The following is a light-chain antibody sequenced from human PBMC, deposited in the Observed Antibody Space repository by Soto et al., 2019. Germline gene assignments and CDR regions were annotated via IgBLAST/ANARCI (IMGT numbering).Light chain of an antibody. Sequence: IQLTQSPSSLSASVGDRVTITCRASQGISSYLAWYQQKPGKAPKLLIYAASTLQSGVPSRFSGSGSGTDFTLTISSLQPEDCATYFCQHFHSYPITFGGGTNVEIK. CDR1: QGISSY. V-gene: IGKV1-9*01. CDR3: QHFHSYPIT. CDR2: AAS. J-gene: IGKJ4*01.